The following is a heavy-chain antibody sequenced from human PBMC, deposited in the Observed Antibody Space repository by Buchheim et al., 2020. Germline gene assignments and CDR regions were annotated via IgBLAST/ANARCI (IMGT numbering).Heavy chain of an antibody. Sequence: VELVQSGTEVKKPGTSVKLSCKGSGYIFTSFTMHWVRQAPGQGREWMGWINPGSEKTKYSQKFHDRITITRDIAADTAYMELSGLRAEDTAVYFCARGWFGDYWGQGTL. D-gene: IGHD3-10*01. V-gene: IGHV1-3*01. CDR3: ARGWFGDY. CDR1: GYIFTSFT. CDR2: INPGSEKT. J-gene: IGHJ4*02.